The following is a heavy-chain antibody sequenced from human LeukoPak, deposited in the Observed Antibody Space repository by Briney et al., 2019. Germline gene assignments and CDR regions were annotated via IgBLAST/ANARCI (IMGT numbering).Heavy chain of an antibody. J-gene: IGHJ6*02. CDR3: ARGMVREDPVDYYYGMDV. CDR1: GFTFSSYE. V-gene: IGHV3-48*03. Sequence: GGSLRLSGAASGFTFSSYEMNWVRQAPGKGLEWVSYISSSGSTIYYADSVKGRFTISRDNAKNSLYLQMNSLRAEDTAVYYCARGMVREDPVDYYYGMDVWGQGTTVTVSS. D-gene: IGHD3-10*01. CDR2: ISSSGSTI.